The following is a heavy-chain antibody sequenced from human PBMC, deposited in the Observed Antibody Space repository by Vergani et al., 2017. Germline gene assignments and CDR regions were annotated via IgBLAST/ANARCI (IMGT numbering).Heavy chain of an antibody. CDR3: ARDGGGYCSSTSCHGGYYYYYGMDV. CDR2: IYDSGDT. D-gene: IGHD2-2*01. V-gene: IGHV4-59*01. J-gene: IGHJ6*02. CDR1: GDSMNTYY. Sequence: QVQLQESGPGLVKPSETLSLTCSVSGDSMNTYYWTWIRQPPGKGLEWIGYIYDSGDTKYNPSLKSRVTMSLDTSKNQFSLKLSSVTAADTAVYYCARDGGGYCSSTSCHGGYYYYYGMDVWGQGTTVTVSS.